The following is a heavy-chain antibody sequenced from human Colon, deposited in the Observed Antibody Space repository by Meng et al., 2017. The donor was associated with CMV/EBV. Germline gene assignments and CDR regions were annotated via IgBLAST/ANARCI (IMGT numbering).Heavy chain of an antibody. J-gene: IGHJ4*02. D-gene: IGHD1-26*01. V-gene: IGHV1-8*01. CDR3: ARAHQDGWELPDF. CDR2: MSPNNGNT. CDR1: GYTFRDYN. Sequence: ASGYTFRDYNIHWVRQANGQGTEWMGWMSPNNGNTNYEQKFEGRVSMTRDTSVSTAFMELHSLTSEDTAKYFCARAHQDGWELPDFWGQGALVTVSS.